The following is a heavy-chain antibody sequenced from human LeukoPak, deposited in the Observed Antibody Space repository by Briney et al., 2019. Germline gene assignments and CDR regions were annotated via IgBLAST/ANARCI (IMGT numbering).Heavy chain of an antibody. CDR3: ATEVGRTAFEY. J-gene: IGHJ4*02. Sequence: GGSLRLSCAASGLIFSRDGMHWVRQAPGKGLEWVAVISDDGNIKYYADSVKGRFTISRDNSKNTLFLQMNSPRTDDTAVYYCATEVGRTAFEYWGQGTLVTVSS. CDR1: GLIFSRDG. CDR2: ISDDGNIK. V-gene: IGHV3-30*03. D-gene: IGHD1-26*01.